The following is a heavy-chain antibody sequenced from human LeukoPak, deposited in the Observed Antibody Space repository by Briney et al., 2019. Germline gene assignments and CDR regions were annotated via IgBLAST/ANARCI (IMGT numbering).Heavy chain of an antibody. CDR3: ARRAYYDSSGYYPTSGYFDL. CDR1: GGSIFSYY. V-gene: IGHV4-4*08. J-gene: IGHJ2*01. CDR2: NYSNGIT. Sequence: SETLSLTCTVSGGSIFSYYWNWIRQPPGKGLEWIGYNYSNGITNYSPSLRSRGTISIATPKNQFSLRLRSVTAADTAIYYCARRAYYDSSGYYPTSGYFDLWGRGTLVTVSS. D-gene: IGHD3-22*01.